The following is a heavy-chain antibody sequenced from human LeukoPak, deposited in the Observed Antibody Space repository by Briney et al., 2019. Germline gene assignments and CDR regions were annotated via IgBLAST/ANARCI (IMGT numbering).Heavy chain of an antibody. CDR2: ISSSRGHT. CDR1: GLTFSTYS. V-gene: IGHV3-21*01. CDR3: ARGRGVNSNFDY. D-gene: IGHD4-23*01. Sequence: GGSLRLSCAASGLTFSTYSVNWVCQAPGKGLEWVSSISSSRGHTSYADSVKGRFTISRDNAENSLNLQMSSLRAEDTAVYYCARGRGVNSNFDYWGQGTLVTVSS. J-gene: IGHJ4*02.